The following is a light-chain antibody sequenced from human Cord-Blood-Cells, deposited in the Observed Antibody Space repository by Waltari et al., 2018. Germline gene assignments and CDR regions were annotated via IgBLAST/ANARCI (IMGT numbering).Light chain of an antibody. Sequence: DIVMSQSPDTLAVSLGERATLNCKPRQSVLYSSNNKNYLAWYQQKPGQPPNLLIYWACTRESGVPDRFSCSGSGTEFTLTISSLQAEDVAVYYCQQYYSTPRTFGQGTKVEIK. CDR3: QQYYSTPRT. CDR1: QSVLYSSNNKNY. V-gene: IGKV4-1*01. J-gene: IGKJ1*01. CDR2: WAC.